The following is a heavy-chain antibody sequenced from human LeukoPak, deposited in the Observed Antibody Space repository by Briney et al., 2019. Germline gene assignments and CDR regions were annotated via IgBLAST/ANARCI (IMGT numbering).Heavy chain of an antibody. CDR2: INYSGSA. D-gene: IGHD4-17*01. J-gene: IGHJ4*02. CDR3: ARAYYGDFFDY. V-gene: IGHV4-59*08. CDR1: GGAISNYY. Sequence: SETLSLTCNVFGGAISNYYWSWIRQPPGKGLEWIGYINYSGSAFYNPSVKSRVTISVDTSKNQFSLKLNSVTAADTAVYYCARAYYGDFFDYWGQGTLVTVSS.